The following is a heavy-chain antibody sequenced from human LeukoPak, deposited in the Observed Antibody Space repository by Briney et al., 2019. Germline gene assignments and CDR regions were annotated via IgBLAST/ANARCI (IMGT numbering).Heavy chain of an antibody. J-gene: IGHJ6*03. CDR1: GFIFSLYG. Sequence: GRSLRLSCAASGFIFSLYGMHWVRQAPGKGLEWVAVIWYGGNNKHYADSVKGRFTISRDNSKNTVYLQMNTLRAEDTAVYYCVKDRMGDYHYYMDVWGKGTTVTVSS. D-gene: IGHD3-16*01. V-gene: IGHV3-33*06. CDR2: IWYGGNNK. CDR3: VKDRMGDYHYYMDV.